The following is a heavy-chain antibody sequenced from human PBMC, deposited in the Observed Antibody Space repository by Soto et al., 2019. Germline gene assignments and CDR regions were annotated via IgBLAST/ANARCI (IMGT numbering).Heavy chain of an antibody. J-gene: IGHJ4*02. V-gene: IGHV4-31*03. CDR3: ARTTTTSGDY. CDR1: GGSISSGGYY. Sequence: SETLSLTCTVSGGSISSGGYYWSWIRQHPGKGLEWIGYIYYSGSTYYNPSLKSRVTISVDTSKNQFSLKLSSVTAADTAVYYCARTTTTSGDYWGQGTLVTVYS. CDR2: IYYSGST. D-gene: IGHD5-12*01.